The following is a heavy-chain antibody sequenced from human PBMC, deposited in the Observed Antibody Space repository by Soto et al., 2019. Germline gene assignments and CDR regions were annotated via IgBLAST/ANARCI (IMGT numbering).Heavy chain of an antibody. CDR2: ISGSGGST. D-gene: IGHD3-10*01. CDR1: GFTFSSYA. Sequence: EVQLLESGGGLVQPGGSLRLSCAASGFTFSSYAMSWVRQAPGKGLEWVSAISGSGGSTYYADSVKGRFTISRDKSRNRLYRQMYSRRAEDTAVYCCAKALGWFGESYFDYWGRGALVSVSS. CDR3: AKALGWFGESYFDY. V-gene: IGHV3-23*01. J-gene: IGHJ4*02.